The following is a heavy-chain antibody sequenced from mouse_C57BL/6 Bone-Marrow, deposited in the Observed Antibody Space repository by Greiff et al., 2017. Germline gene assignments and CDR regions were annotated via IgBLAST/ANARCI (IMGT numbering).Heavy chain of an antibody. CDR3: ASDSNYVWFAY. Sequence: QVQLQQSGAELVMPGASVKLSCKASGYTFTSYWMHWVKQRPGQGLEWIGEIDPSDSYTNYNQKFKGKSTLTVDKSSSTAYMQLSSLTSEDSAVYYCASDSNYVWFAYWGQGTLVTVSA. D-gene: IGHD2-5*01. J-gene: IGHJ3*01. CDR2: IDPSDSYT. CDR1: GYTFTSYW. V-gene: IGHV1-69*01.